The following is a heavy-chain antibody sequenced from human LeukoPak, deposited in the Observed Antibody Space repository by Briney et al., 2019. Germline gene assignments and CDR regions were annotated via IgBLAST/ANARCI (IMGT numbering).Heavy chain of an antibody. V-gene: IGHV4-30-4*08. D-gene: IGHD4/OR15-4a*01. J-gene: IGHJ4*02. CDR3: AKGAKPKDFDS. CDR2: IYYTGTT. Sequence: SQTLSLTCTVSGGSIISGDHYWSWIRQPPGKGLECIGYIYYTGTTYYNPSLQGRVTISDDTSKNQFSLKLSSVTAADTAVYYCAKGAKPKDFDSWGQGTLVTVSS. CDR1: GGSIISGDHY.